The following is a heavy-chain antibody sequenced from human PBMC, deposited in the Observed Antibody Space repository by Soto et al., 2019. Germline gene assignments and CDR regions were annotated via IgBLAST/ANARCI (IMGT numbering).Heavy chain of an antibody. D-gene: IGHD3-10*01. J-gene: IGHJ4*02. V-gene: IGHV4-34*01. CDR2: INHSGST. CDR1: GGSFSGYY. Sequence: SETLSLTCAVYGGSFSGYYWSWIHQPPGKGLEWIGEINHSGSTNYNPSLKSRVTISVDTSKNQFSLKLSSVTAADTAVYYCARDSAPVDYWGQGTLVTVSS. CDR3: ARDSAPVDY.